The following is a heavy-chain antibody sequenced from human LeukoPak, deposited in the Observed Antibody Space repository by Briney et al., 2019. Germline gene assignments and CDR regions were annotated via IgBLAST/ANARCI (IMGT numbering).Heavy chain of an antibody. Sequence: SVKVSCKASGYTFTNYGITWVRQAPGQGLEWMGGIIPIFGTANYAQKFQGRVTITADESTSTAYMELSSLRSEDTAVYYCASNYGGNSVDYWGQGTLVTVSS. CDR1: GYTFTNYG. D-gene: IGHD4-23*01. V-gene: IGHV1-69*13. CDR3: ASNYGGNSVDY. J-gene: IGHJ4*02. CDR2: IIPIFGTA.